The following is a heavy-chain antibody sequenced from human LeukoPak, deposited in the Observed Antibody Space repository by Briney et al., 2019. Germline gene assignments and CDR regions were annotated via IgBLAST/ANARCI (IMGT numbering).Heavy chain of an antibody. D-gene: IGHD3-10*01. CDR3: ARASYGSGSDY. V-gene: IGHV1-2*02. Sequence: GASVKVSCKASGYTFTGYYMHWVRQAPGQGLGWMGWINPNSGGTNYAQKFQGRVTMTRDTSISTAYMELSRLKSDDTAVYYCARASYGSGSDYWGQGTLVTVSS. CDR2: INPNSGGT. CDR1: GYTFTGYY. J-gene: IGHJ4*02.